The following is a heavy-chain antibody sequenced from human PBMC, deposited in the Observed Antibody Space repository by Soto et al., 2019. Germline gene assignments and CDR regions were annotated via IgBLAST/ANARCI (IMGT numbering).Heavy chain of an antibody. Sequence: AGGSLILSCAASGFTLSNYFMNWVRQAPGKGLEWISCIGSSSVTMFHADSVKGRFTISRDSAKKTLYLQMNSLRPEDTALYYCAKDEYYYSRSGYYIFDSWGQGTLVTVSS. V-gene: IGHV3-48*01. CDR3: AKDEYYYSRSGYYIFDS. D-gene: IGHD3-22*01. CDR2: IGSSSVTM. J-gene: IGHJ4*02. CDR1: GFTLSNYF.